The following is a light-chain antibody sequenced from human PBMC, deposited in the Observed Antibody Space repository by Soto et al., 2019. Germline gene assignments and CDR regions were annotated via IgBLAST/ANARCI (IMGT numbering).Light chain of an antibody. J-gene: IGKJ4*01. CDR2: GAS. CDR1: QSVSST. V-gene: IGKV3-15*01. CDR3: QQYNNWPPLT. Sequence: EIVMTQSPATLSVSPGDRATLSCRASQSVSSTLAWYQQKPGQAPRLLLYGASTRATGIPARFSGRGSGTEYTLTISSLQSEDCAVYYCQQYNNWPPLTFGGGTKVEIK.